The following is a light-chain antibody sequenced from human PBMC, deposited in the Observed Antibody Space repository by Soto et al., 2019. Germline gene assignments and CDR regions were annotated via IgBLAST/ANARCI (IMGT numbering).Light chain of an antibody. Sequence: IRMTQSPSSLSASTGDRVTISCRASQDISNWLAWYQQKPGEAPKFLIYAASNLQSGVPSKFSVSGSGTDFTLTISSLQPEDFAVYYCQQARRFPITFGQGTRLEIK. CDR1: QDISNW. CDR3: QQARRFPIT. V-gene: IGKV1-12*01. J-gene: IGKJ5*01. CDR2: AAS.